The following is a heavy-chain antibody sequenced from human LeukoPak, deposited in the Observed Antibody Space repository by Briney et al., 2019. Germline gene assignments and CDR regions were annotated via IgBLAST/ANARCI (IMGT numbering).Heavy chain of an antibody. CDR1: GYTFTGYD. CDR2: KNPNSGNT. CDR3: ARTRVFDY. D-gene: IGHD6-13*01. Sequence: ASVKVSCKASGYTFTGYDINWVRQATGQELEWMGWKNPNSGNTGYAQKFQGRVTMTRNTTISTAYMEPSSLRSEDTAVYFCARTRVFDYWGQGTLVTVSS. J-gene: IGHJ4*02. V-gene: IGHV1-8*01.